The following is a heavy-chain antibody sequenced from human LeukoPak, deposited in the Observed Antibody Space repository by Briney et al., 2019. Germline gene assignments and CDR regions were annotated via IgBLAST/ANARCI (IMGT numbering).Heavy chain of an antibody. V-gene: IGHV2-70*01. CDR3: ARIRADYYDGSGYYFGYYYYGMDV. D-gene: IGHD3-22*01. Sequence: SGPTLVNPTQTLTLTCTFSGFSLSTSGMCVSWIRQPPGKALEWLALIDWDDDKYYSTSLKTRLTISKDTSKNQVVLTMTNMDPVDTATYYCARIRADYYDGSGYYFGYYYYGMDVWGQGTTVTVSS. CDR1: GFSLSTSGMC. J-gene: IGHJ6*02. CDR2: IDWDDDK.